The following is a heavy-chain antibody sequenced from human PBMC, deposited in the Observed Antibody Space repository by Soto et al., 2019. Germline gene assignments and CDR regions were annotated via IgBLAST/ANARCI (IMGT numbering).Heavy chain of an antibody. CDR2: IYYSEST. J-gene: IGHJ4*02. Sequence: LSLTCTVSGGSISSSSYYWDWIRHPPGKGLEWIGSIYYSESTYYNPSLKSRVTISVDTSKNQFSLKLSSVTAADTAVYYCARQGPHYDFWSGYNKPADCDYWGQGTLVTASS. V-gene: IGHV4-39*01. D-gene: IGHD3-3*01. CDR3: ARQGPHYDFWSGYNKPADCDY. CDR1: GGSISSSSYY.